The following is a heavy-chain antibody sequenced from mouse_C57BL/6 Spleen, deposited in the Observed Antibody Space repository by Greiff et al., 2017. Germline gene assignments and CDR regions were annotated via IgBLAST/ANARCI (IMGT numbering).Heavy chain of an antibody. D-gene: IGHD2-4*01. V-gene: IGHV5-9*01. CDR1: GFTFSSYT. CDR3: ARSGDYDGDFDY. Sequence: EVTLVESGGGLVKPGGSLKLSCAASGFTFSSYTMSWVRQTPEKRLEWVATISGGGGNTYYPDSVKGRFTISRDNAKNTLYLQMSSLRSEDTALYYCARSGDYDGDFDYWGQGTTLTVSS. J-gene: IGHJ2*01. CDR2: ISGGGGNT.